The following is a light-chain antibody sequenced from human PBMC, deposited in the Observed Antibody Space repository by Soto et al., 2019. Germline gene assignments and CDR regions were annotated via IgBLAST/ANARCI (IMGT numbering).Light chain of an antibody. CDR2: EVS. CDR3: QSYDSSLSGYV. V-gene: IGLV2-14*01. CDR1: SSDIGAYNS. Sequence: QSVLTQPASVSGSPGQSITISCTGTSSDIGAYNSVSWYQQYPGRAPKLMIYEVSNRPSGVSARFSASKSGNTASLTISGLQAEDEADYYCQSYDSSLSGYVFGTGTKVTVL. J-gene: IGLJ1*01.